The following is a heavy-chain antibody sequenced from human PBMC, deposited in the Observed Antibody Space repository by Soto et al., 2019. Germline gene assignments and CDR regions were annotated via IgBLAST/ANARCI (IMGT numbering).Heavy chain of an antibody. Sequence: HVNLVESGGGVVQPGGSLRLSCAASGFSFSGNSMHWVRQAPGKGLEWVALISKDGKNEYYTESVRGRFTISRDNSRNTMYLQMRNLRREDTAVFFCASGVIRGLGRDHWGQGTLVTVSS. D-gene: IGHD3-10*01. J-gene: IGHJ4*02. V-gene: IGHV3-30*04. CDR1: GFSFSGNS. CDR3: ASGVIRGLGRDH. CDR2: ISKDGKNE.